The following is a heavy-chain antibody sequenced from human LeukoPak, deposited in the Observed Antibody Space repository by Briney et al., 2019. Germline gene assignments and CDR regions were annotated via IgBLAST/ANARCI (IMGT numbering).Heavy chain of an antibody. CDR1: GGTFSSYA. Sequence: SVKVSCKASGGTFSSYAISWVRQAPGQGLEWMGGITPIFGTANYAQKFQGRVTITADESTSTAYMELSSLRSEDTAVYYCAREDARSNWNLLGYYYYGMDVWGQGTTVTVSS. CDR3: AREDARSNWNLLGYYYYGMDV. CDR2: ITPIFGTA. D-gene: IGHD1-1*01. J-gene: IGHJ6*02. V-gene: IGHV1-69*13.